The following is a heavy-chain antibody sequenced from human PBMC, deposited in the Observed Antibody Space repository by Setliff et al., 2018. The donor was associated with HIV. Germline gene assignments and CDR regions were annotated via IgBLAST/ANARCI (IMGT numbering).Heavy chain of an antibody. CDR1: GGSISSGGYY. D-gene: IGHD4-17*01. V-gene: IGHV4-31*03. CDR2: IYYSGST. Sequence: KPSETLSLTCTVSGGSISSGGYYWSWIRQHPGKGLEWIGYIYYSGSTYYNPSLKSRVTMSVDTSKNQFSLKLSSVTAADTAVYYCARGGFTGVTTHFQHWGRGTLVTVSS. CDR3: ARGGFTGVTTHFQH. J-gene: IGHJ1*01.